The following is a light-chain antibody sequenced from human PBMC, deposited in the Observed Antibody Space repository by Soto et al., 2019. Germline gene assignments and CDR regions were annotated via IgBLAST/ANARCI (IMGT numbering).Light chain of an antibody. Sequence: EIVMTQSPATLSVSPGERATLSCRASQSVSSNLAWYQQKPGQAPRLLIYGASTRATGIPARFSGSGSGTEFTLTISSLQSEDFAVHYCQQYTNWPPYTFGQGTKLEIK. J-gene: IGKJ2*01. CDR1: QSVSSN. V-gene: IGKV3-15*01. CDR3: QQYTNWPPYT. CDR2: GAS.